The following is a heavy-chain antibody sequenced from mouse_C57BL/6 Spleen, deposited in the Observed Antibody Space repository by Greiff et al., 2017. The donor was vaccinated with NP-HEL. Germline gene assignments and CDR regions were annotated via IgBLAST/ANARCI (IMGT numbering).Heavy chain of an antibody. CDR3: VRHGYYLLGFDV. V-gene: IGHV10-1*01. J-gene: IGHJ1*03. CDR1: GFSFNTYA. Sequence: DVQLVESGGGLVQPKGSLKLSCAASGFSFNTYAMNWVRQAPGKGLEWVARIRSKSNNYATYYADSVKDRFTISRDDSESMLYLQMNNLKTEDTAMYYCVRHGYYLLGFDVWGTGTTVTVSS. D-gene: IGHD2-3*01. CDR2: IRSKSNNYAT.